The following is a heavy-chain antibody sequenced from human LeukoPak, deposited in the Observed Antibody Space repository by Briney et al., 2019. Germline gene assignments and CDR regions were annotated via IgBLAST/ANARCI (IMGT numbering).Heavy chain of an antibody. CDR1: GYTFTSYD. V-gene: IGHV1-8*03. CDR3: ARGLAVPAASIDP. Sequence: ASVKVSCKASGYTFTSYDINWVRQATGQGLEWMGWMNPNSGNTGYAQKFQGRVTITRNTSISTAYMELSSPRSEDTAVYYCARGLAVPAASIDPWGQGTLVTVSS. CDR2: MNPNSGNT. D-gene: IGHD2-2*01. J-gene: IGHJ5*02.